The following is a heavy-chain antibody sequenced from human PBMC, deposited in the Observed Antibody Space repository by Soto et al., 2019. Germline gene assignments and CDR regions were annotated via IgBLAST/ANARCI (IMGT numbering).Heavy chain of an antibody. CDR1: GDSVSSNSAA. J-gene: IGHJ6*03. V-gene: IGHV6-1*01. CDR2: PYYRSRWYN. D-gene: IGHD1-7*01. CDR3: AGTTSHQWYYMDV. Sequence: QVQLQESGPGLVKPSQTLSLTCAISGDSVSSNSAAWHWIRLSPSRGLEWLARPYYRSRWYNDYAVSVRSRITVNPDTSKHQFSLQLTSVTPEDTAVYYCAGTTSHQWYYMDVWGKGTTVTVSS.